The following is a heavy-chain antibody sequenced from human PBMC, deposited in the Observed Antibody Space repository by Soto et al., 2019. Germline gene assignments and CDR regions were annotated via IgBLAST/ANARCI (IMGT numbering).Heavy chain of an antibody. Sequence: QVQLQQWGAGLLKPSETLSLTCAVYGGSFSGYYWSWIHQPPGKGLEWIGEINHSGSTNYNPSLKSRVTISVDTSKNQFSLKLSSVTAADTAVYYCARDVAVAGGGSDYWGQGTLVTVSS. CDR3: ARDVAVAGGGSDY. D-gene: IGHD6-19*01. J-gene: IGHJ4*02. CDR1: GGSFSGYY. CDR2: INHSGST. V-gene: IGHV4-34*01.